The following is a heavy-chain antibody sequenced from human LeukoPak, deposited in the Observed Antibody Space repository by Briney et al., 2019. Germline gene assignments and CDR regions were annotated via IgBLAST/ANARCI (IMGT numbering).Heavy chain of an antibody. CDR1: GGSFSGYY. CDR2: IIHSGST. J-gene: IGHJ4*02. D-gene: IGHD3-22*01. Sequence: PSETLSLTCAVYGGSFSGYYWSWIRQPPGKGLEWIGEIIHSGSTNYNPSLKSRVTISVDTSKNQFSLKLSSVTAADTAVYYCARGGYYYDSSGYPPPGFDYWGQGTLVTVSS. V-gene: IGHV4-34*01. CDR3: ARGGYYYDSSGYPPPGFDY.